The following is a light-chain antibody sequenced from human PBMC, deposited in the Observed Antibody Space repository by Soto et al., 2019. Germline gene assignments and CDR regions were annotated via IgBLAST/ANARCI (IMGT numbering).Light chain of an antibody. CDR3: SSYTSSSTYV. Sequence: QAVVTQPASVSGSPGQSITISCTGTSSDVGGYNYVSWYQQHPGKAPKLMIYEVSNRPSGVPNRFSGSKSGNTASLTISGLQAEDEANFYCSSYTSSSTYVFGTGTKVTVL. CDR1: SSDVGGYNY. CDR2: EVS. V-gene: IGLV2-14*01. J-gene: IGLJ1*01.